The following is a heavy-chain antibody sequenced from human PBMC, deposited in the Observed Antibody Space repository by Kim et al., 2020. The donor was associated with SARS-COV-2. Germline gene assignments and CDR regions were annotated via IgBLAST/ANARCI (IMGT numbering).Heavy chain of an antibody. Sequence: GGSLRLSCAASGFTFSSYAMHWVRQAPGKGLEWVAVISYDGSNKYYADSVKGRFTISRDNSKNTLYLQMNSLRAEDTAVYYCARGGGYNGHFDYWGQGTLVTVSS. J-gene: IGHJ4*02. V-gene: IGHV3-30*04. D-gene: IGHD5-12*01. CDR2: ISYDGSNK. CDR3: ARGGGYNGHFDY. CDR1: GFTFSSYA.